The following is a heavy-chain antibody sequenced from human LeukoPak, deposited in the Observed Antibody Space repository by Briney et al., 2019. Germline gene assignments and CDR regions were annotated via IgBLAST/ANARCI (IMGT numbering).Heavy chain of an antibody. D-gene: IGHD5-12*01. CDR2: IRYDGSNK. Sequence: GRSLRLSCAASGFTFSSYGMHWVRQASGKGLEWVAFIRYDGSNKYYADSVKGRFTISRDNSKNTLYLQMNSLRAEDTAVYYCAKSTWIHDAFDIWGQGTMVTVSS. J-gene: IGHJ3*02. CDR3: AKSTWIHDAFDI. CDR1: GFTFSSYG. V-gene: IGHV3-30*02.